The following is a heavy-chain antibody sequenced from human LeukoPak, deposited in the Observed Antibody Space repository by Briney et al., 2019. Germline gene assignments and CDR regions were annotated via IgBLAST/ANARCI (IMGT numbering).Heavy chain of an antibody. CDR1: GGSFSGYY. V-gene: IGHV4-34*01. CDR3: ARVSPDDYCSGGSCYEYFDY. Sequence: SETLSLTCAVYGGSFSGYYWGWIRQPPGKGLEWIGEINHSGSTNYNPSLKSRVTISVDTSKSQFSLKLSSVTAADTAVYYCARVSPDDYCSGGSCYEYFDYWGQGTLVTVSS. J-gene: IGHJ4*02. D-gene: IGHD2-15*01. CDR2: INHSGST.